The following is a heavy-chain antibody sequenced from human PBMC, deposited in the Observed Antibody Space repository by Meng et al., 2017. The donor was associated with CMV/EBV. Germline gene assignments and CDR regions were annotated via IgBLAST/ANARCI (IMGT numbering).Heavy chain of an antibody. CDR1: GFTFSSYG. Sequence: GESLKISCAASGFTFSSYGMHWVRQAPGKGLEWVAFIRYDGSNKYYADSVKGRFTISRDNSKNTLYLQMNSLRAEDTAVYYCARGAAPYYDFWSGYYLWGFYYGMDVWGQGTTVTVSS. CDR3: ARGAAPYYDFWSGYYLWGFYYGMDV. V-gene: IGHV3-30*02. D-gene: IGHD3-3*01. J-gene: IGHJ6*02. CDR2: IRYDGSNK.